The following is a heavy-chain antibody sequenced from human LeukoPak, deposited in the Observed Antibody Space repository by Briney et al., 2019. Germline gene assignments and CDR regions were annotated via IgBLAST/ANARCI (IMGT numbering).Heavy chain of an antibody. Sequence: GGSLRLSCAASGFTFSSYAMSWVRQAPGKGLEWVSAISGSGGSTYYADSVKGRFTISRDNAKNSLYLQMNSLRAEDTAVYYCARDSKVVRGYYYGMDVWGQGTTVTVSS. CDR2: ISGSGGST. V-gene: IGHV3-23*01. J-gene: IGHJ6*02. CDR1: GFTFSSYA. CDR3: ARDSKVVRGYYYGMDV. D-gene: IGHD2-2*01.